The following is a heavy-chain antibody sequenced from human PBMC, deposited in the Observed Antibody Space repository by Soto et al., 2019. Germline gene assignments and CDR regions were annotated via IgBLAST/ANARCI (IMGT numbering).Heavy chain of an antibody. J-gene: IGHJ5*02. D-gene: IGHD6-13*01. V-gene: IGHV1-3*01. CDR3: VRRHVSATGIDWFDP. Sequence: ASVKVSCKASGYTFTSYGIHCVRQAPGQRLEWMGWINAANGDTKYSPKFQGRVTITRDTSASTAYMELSSLRSEDTAVYYCVRRHVSATGIDWFDPWGQGTLVTVSS. CDR2: INAANGDT. CDR1: GYTFTSYG.